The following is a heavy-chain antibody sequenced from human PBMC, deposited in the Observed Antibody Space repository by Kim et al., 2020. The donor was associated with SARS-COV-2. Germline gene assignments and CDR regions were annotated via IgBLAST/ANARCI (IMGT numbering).Heavy chain of an antibody. CDR2: INHSGST. D-gene: IGHD2-8*01. Sequence: SETLSLTCAVYGGSFSGYYWSWIRQPPGKGLEWIGEINHSGSTNYNPSLKSRVTISVDTSKNQFSLKLSSVTAADTAVYYCARGYSPQYCTNGVCYHYYYYYGMDVWGQGTTVTVSS. CDR3: ARGYSPQYCTNGVCYHYYYYYGMDV. V-gene: IGHV4-34*01. J-gene: IGHJ6*02. CDR1: GGSFSGYY.